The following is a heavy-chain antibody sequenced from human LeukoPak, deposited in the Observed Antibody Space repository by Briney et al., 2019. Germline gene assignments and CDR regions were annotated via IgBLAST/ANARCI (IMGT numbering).Heavy chain of an antibody. CDR1: GYSISSGYY. V-gene: IGHV4-38-2*02. CDR2: IYHSGST. Sequence: SETLSLTCAVSGYSISSGYYWGWIRQPPGKGLEWIGSIYHSGSTYYNPSLKSRVTISVDTSKNQFSLKLSSVTAADTAVYYCARERLEEVGAMGYYYYYMDVWGKGTTVTVSS. D-gene: IGHD1-26*01. CDR3: ARERLEEVGAMGYYYYYMDV. J-gene: IGHJ6*03.